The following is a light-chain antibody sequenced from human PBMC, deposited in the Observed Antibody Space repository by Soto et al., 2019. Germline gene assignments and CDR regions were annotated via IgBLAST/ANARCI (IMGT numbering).Light chain of an antibody. CDR3: QSYDSSLSALYV. J-gene: IGLJ1*01. Sequence: QSVLTQSPPVSGAPGQRVTISCTGSSSNIGAGYDVHWYQQFPGTAPKLLIYGNSNRPSGVPDRFSGSKSGTSASLAITGLQAEDEADYYCQSYDSSLSALYVFGTGTKLTVL. V-gene: IGLV1-40*01. CDR2: GNS. CDR1: SSNIGAGYD.